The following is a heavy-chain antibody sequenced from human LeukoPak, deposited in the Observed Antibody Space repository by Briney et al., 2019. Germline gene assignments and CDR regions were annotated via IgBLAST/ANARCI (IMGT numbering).Heavy chain of an antibody. D-gene: IGHD6-6*01. CDR3: AIAGRYSSSSPFDY. Sequence: GGSLRLSCAASGFTFSTYGMHWVRQAPGKGLEWVAVIWYDGSNKYYADSVKGRFTISRDNSKNTLYLQMNSLRAEDTAVYYCAIAGRYSSSSPFDYWGQGTLVTVSS. J-gene: IGHJ4*02. V-gene: IGHV3-33*01. CDR2: IWYDGSNK. CDR1: GFTFSTYG.